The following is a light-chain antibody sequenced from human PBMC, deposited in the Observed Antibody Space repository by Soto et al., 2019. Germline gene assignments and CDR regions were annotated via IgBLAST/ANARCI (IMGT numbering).Light chain of an antibody. CDR3: QQYNNWPRWT. CDR2: GAS. CDR1: QSVSSN. V-gene: IGKV3-15*01. Sequence: EIVMTQSPATLSVSPGERATLSCSASQSVSSNLAWYQQKPGQAPRLLIYGASTRATGIPARFSGSGSGTEFTLTISSLQSEDFAVYYCQQYNNWPRWTFGQGTKV. J-gene: IGKJ1*01.